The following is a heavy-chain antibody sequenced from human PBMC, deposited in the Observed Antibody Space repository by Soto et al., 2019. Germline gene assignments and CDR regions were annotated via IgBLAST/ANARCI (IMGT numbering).Heavy chain of an antibody. CDR1: GFTSSDHY. CDR3: ARDSHAHDAFDI. CDR2: TRNKANSYTT. V-gene: IGHV3-72*01. D-gene: IGHD2-2*01. Sequence: PGGSLRLSCAASGFTSSDHYMDWVRQAPGKGLEWVGRTRNKANSYTTEYAASVKGRFTISRDDSKNSLYLQMNSLKTEDTAVYYCARDSHAHDAFDIWGQGTMVTVSS. J-gene: IGHJ3*02.